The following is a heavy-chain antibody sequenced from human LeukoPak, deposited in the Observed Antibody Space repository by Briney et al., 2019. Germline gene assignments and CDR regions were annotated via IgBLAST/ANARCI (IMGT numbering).Heavy chain of an antibody. V-gene: IGHV3-66*02. CDR1: GFTVSSNY. J-gene: IGHJ3*02. D-gene: IGHD3-22*01. CDR3: ARDQSPLPYYYDSSGYYGTLGDAFDI. CDR2: IYSGGST. Sequence: PGGSLRLSFAASGFTVSSNYMSWVRQAPGKGLEWVSVIYSGGSTYYADSVKGRFTISRDNSKNTLYLQMNSLRAEDTAVYYCARDQSPLPYYYDSSGYYGTLGDAFDIWGQGTMVTVSS.